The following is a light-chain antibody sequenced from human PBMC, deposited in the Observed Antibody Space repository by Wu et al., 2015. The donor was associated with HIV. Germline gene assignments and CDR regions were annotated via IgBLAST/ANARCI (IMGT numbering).Light chain of an antibody. J-gene: IGKJ2*03. CDR2: GGS. CDR3: QQYDRSPPFYS. V-gene: IGKV3-20*01. CDR1: QGLGTN. Sequence: XCRASQGLGTNLAWYQQKPGQAPRVVIYGGSTRATGIPDRFSGSASGTDFTLTISRLEPEDFAVYYCQQYDRSPPFYSFGQGTKLEIK.